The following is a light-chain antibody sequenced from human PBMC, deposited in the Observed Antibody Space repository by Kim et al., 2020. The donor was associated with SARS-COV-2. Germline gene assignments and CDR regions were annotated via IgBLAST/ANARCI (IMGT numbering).Light chain of an antibody. CDR3: SSYSSSSTQVV. CDR1: SSDVGSYSY. CDR2: DVS. J-gene: IGLJ3*02. Sequence: QSITITCTGSSSDVGSYSYVSWYQQHAGKVPKVVIYDVSYRPSGVSNRFSGSKSGNTASLTISGLQAEDEADYYCSSYSSSSTQVVFGGGTQLTVL. V-gene: IGLV2-14*03.